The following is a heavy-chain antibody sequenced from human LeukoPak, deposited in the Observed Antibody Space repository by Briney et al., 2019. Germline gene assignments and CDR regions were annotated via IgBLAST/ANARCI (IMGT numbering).Heavy chain of an antibody. V-gene: IGHV4-4*09. CDR1: GGSISTYY. D-gene: IGHD1-26*01. CDR2: IYTSWGT. J-gene: IGHJ5*01. CDR3: ARQRIGSIFDS. Sequence: SETLSLTCTVSGGSISTYYWSWIRQTPGRGLDWIGYIYTSWGTNYNPSLKIRVTISVDTSRNQFSLKLSSVTAADTAVYYCARQRIGSIFDSWGQGTLVTVSS.